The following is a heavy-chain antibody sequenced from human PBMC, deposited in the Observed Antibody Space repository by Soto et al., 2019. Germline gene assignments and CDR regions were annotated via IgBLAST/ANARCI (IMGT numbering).Heavy chain of an antibody. Sequence: SETLSLTCTVSGGSISSSSYYWGWIRQPPGKGLEWIGSIYYSGSTYYNPSLKSRVTISVDTSKNQFSLKLSSVTAADTAVYYCARLGDSSSWYGLHFDYWGQGTLVTVSS. J-gene: IGHJ4*02. CDR2: IYYSGST. D-gene: IGHD6-13*01. CDR1: GGSISSSSYY. V-gene: IGHV4-39*01. CDR3: ARLGDSSSWYGLHFDY.